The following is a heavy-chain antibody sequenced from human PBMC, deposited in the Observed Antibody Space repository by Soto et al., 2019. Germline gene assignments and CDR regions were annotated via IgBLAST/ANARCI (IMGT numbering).Heavy chain of an antibody. CDR1: GFTFSTYT. J-gene: IGHJ5*02. D-gene: IGHD3-16*02. CDR3: AKDPRWSGWFDP. Sequence: GGSLRLSCAASGFTFSTYTMTWVRQAPGRGLEWVSAISGSGGSTYYADSVKGRFSISRDNSKNTLYLQMNSLRAEDTALYYCAKDPRWSGWFDPWGQGXLVTVSS. V-gene: IGHV3-23*01. CDR2: ISGSGGST.